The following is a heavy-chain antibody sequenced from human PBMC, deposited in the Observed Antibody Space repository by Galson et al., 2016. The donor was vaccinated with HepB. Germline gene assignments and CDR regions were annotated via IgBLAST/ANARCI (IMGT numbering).Heavy chain of an antibody. V-gene: IGHV3-74*01. Sequence: LRLSCAASGFTFDNHWMHWVRQAPGKGLVWVSRISPDGGTTNYADSVRGRFTISRDNAKNTLYLQMNSLRAEDTAVYYCASSVRGSGSPPGGYWGQGTLVTVSS. CDR3: ASSVRGSGSPPGGY. CDR1: GFTFDNHW. CDR2: ISPDGGTT. D-gene: IGHD3-10*01. J-gene: IGHJ4*02.